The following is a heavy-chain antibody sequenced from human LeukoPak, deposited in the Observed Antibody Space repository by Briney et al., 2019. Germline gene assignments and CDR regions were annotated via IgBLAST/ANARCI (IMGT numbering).Heavy chain of an antibody. CDR3: ARDVVRLRGAPSPFDY. CDR2: INPNRGGT. Sequence: ASVKVSCKASGYTFTGYYMHWVRQAPGQGLEWMGWINPNRGGTNYAQKFQGRVTMTRDTSISTAYMELSRLRSDDTAVYYCARDVVRLRGAPSPFDYWGQGTLVTVSS. CDR1: GYTFTGYY. V-gene: IGHV1-2*02. D-gene: IGHD3-10*01. J-gene: IGHJ4*02.